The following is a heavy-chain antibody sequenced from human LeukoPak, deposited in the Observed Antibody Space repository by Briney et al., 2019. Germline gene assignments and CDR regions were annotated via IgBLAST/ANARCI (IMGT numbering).Heavy chain of an antibody. V-gene: IGHV4-31*03. J-gene: IGHJ4*02. Sequence: PSQTLSLTCTVSGGSISSGGYYWSWIRQHPGKGLEWIGYIYYSGSTYYNPSLKSRVTISVDTSKNQFSLKLGSVTAADTAVYYCARIVVVPAAKGTVDYWGQGTLVTVSS. CDR2: IYYSGST. CDR3: ARIVVVPAAKGTVDY. D-gene: IGHD2-2*01. CDR1: GGSISSGGYY.